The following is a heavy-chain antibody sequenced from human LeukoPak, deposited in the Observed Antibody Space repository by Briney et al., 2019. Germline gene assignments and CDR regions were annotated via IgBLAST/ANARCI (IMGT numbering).Heavy chain of an antibody. Sequence: PGGSLRLSCAASGFTFSSYAMSWVRQAPGKGLEWVSAISGSGGSTYYADSVKGRFTISRDNSKNTLYLQMNSLRAEDTAVYYCAKVRWLRLSPHYFDYWGQGTLVIVSS. V-gene: IGHV3-23*01. J-gene: IGHJ4*02. CDR2: ISGSGGST. D-gene: IGHD5-12*01. CDR3: AKVRWLRLSPHYFDY. CDR1: GFTFSSYA.